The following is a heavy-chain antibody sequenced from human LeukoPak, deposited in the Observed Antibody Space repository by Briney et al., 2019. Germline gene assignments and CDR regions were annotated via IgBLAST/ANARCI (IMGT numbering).Heavy chain of an antibody. Sequence: GGSLRLSCAASGFTFSSYAMSWVRQAPGKGLEWVSAISGSGGRTYYADSVKGRFTISRDNSKNTLYLQMNSLRAEDTAVYYCAKSSGVRYYDSSGYFDYWGQGTLVTVSS. CDR2: ISGSGGRT. V-gene: IGHV3-23*01. CDR3: AKSSGVRYYDSSGYFDY. CDR1: GFTFSSYA. J-gene: IGHJ4*02. D-gene: IGHD3-22*01.